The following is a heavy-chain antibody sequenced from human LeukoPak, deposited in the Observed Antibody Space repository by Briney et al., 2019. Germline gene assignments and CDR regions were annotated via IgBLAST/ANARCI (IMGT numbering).Heavy chain of an antibody. CDR3: ARADGYNAFDY. CDR2: IYTSGST. Sequence: SQTLSLTCTVSGGSISSGSYYWSWIRQPAGKGLEWIGRIYTSGSTNYNPSLKSRVTISVDTSKNQFSLKLSSVTAADTAVYYCARADGYNAFDYRGQGTLVTVSS. CDR1: GGSISSGSYY. V-gene: IGHV4-61*02. D-gene: IGHD5-24*01. J-gene: IGHJ4*02.